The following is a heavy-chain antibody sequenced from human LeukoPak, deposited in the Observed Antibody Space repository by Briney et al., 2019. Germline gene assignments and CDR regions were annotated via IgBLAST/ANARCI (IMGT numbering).Heavy chain of an antibody. D-gene: IGHD3-10*01. J-gene: IGHJ6*02. CDR2: MNPNTGNT. CDR3: AREIKTYGKGYGMDV. Sequence: ASVKVSCKASGYTLSSEDINWVRRATGQGPEWMGWMNPNTGNTGYAQKFQGRVTMTRNTAINTAYMELSSLRSGDTAVYYCAREIKTYGKGYGMDVWGQGTTVTVSS. CDR1: GYTLSSED. V-gene: IGHV1-8*01.